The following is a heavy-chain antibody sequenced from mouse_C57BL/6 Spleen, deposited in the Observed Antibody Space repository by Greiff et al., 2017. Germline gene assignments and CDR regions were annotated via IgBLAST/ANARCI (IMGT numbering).Heavy chain of an antibody. J-gene: IGHJ2*01. CDR3: TRSGRDGTTTFYFDY. V-gene: IGHV1-15*01. D-gene: IGHD2-1*01. CDR1: GYTFTDYE. CDR2: IDPETGGT. Sequence: QVQVQQSGAELVRPGASVTLSCKASGYTFTDYEMHWVKQTPVHGLEWIGAIDPETGGTAYNQKFKGKAILTADKSSSTAYMELRSLTSEDSAVYYCTRSGRDGTTTFYFDYWGQGTTLTVSS.